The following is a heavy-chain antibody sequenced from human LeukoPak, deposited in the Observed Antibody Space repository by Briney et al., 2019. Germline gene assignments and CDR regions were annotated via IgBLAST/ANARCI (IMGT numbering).Heavy chain of an antibody. V-gene: IGHV1-18*01. D-gene: IGHD2-2*01. CDR1: GYTFTSFG. J-gene: IGHJ4*02. CDR3: AREKYQLLDEFDY. Sequence: ASVKVSCKASGYTFTSFGISWVRQAPGQGLEWMGWISAYNGNTNYAQKLQGRVTMTTDTSTSTVYMELRSLRSDDTAVYYCAREKYQLLDEFDYWGQGTLVTVSS. CDR2: ISAYNGNT.